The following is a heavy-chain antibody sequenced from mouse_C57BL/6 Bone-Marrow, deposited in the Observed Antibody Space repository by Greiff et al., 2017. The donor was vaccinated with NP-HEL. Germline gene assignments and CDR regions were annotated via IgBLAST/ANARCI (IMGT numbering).Heavy chain of an antibody. V-gene: IGHV1-42*01. J-gene: IGHJ4*01. CDR2: INPSTGGT. Sequence: EVQLLQSGPELVKPGASVKISCKASGYSFTGYYMNWVKQSPEKSLEWIGEINPSTGGTTYNQKFKAKATLTVDKSSSTAYMQLKSLTSEDSAVYYCARDYYGSSYCYAMDYWGQGTSGTVSS. D-gene: IGHD1-1*01. CDR1: GYSFTGYY. CDR3: ARDYYGSSYCYAMDY.